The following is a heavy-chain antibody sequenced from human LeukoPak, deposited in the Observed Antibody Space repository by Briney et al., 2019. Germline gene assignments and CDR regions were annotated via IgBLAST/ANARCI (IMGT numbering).Heavy chain of an antibody. CDR2: INSGSSTI. CDR1: GFTFSSYI. J-gene: IGHJ3*02. CDR3: AKDQGAALNVLLWFGEFYAFDI. V-gene: IGHV3-48*01. D-gene: IGHD3-10*01. Sequence: GGSLRLSCAASGFTFSSYIMNWVRQPPGKGLEWVSYINSGSSTIYYADSVKGRFTISRDNSKNTLYLQMNSLRAEDTAVYYCAKDQGAALNVLLWFGEFYAFDIWGQGTMVTVSS.